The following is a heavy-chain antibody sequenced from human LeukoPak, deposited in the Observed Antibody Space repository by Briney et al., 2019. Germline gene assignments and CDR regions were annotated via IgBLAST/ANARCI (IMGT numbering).Heavy chain of an antibody. Sequence: PGGSLRLSCAASGFKFSDYWMTWVRQAPGKGLEWVASIKYDGIDTYYVDSLRGRFTISRDDAKNSLYLQMNSLRAEDTAVYFCARLAFHFDSWGQGILVTVSS. J-gene: IGHJ4*02. V-gene: IGHV3-7*04. CDR2: IKYDGIDT. CDR3: ARLAFHFDS. CDR1: GFKFSDYW.